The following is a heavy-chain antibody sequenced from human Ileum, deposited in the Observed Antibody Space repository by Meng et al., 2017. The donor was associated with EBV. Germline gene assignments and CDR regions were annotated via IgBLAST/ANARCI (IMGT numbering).Heavy chain of an antibody. D-gene: IGHD4-17*01. CDR3: AKDLYGFAAMDV. CDR1: GFRFSSNA. J-gene: IGHJ6*02. Sequence: ELLVLWCGGGWVQRGGSRRLSCAASGFRFSSNAVNWVRQAPGKGLQWVAGLGSDGSTHYADSVKGRFTVYRDNSANTVYLQMSPLRVEDTAVYYCAKDLYGFAAMDVWGQGTLVTVSS. V-gene: IGHV3-23*01. CDR2: LGSDGST.